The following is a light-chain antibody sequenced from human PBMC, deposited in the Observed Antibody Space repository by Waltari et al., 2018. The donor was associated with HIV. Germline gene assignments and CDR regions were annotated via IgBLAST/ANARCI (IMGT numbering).Light chain of an antibody. Sequence: SYVLTQPPSMSVAPGKTATLTCCGDSLGPKKETLCQQKQGQAPVLVIYYDSYRPSGIPDRFSGSNFGNTATLTISRVEAGDEADYYCQVWDSGTDHVIFGGGTKLTVL. CDR3: QVWDSGTDHVI. CDR1: SLGPKK. V-gene: IGLV3-21*04. CDR2: YDS. J-gene: IGLJ2*01.